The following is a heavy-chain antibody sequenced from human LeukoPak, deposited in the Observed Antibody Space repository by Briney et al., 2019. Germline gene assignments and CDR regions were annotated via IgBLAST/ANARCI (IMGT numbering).Heavy chain of an antibody. V-gene: IGHV3-23*01. CDR3: AQADTITMIVVVVGALY. D-gene: IGHD3-22*01. J-gene: IGHJ4*02. CDR2: ISGSGGST. CDR1: GFTFSSYA. Sequence: GGSLRLSCAASGFTFSSYAMSWVRQAPGKGLEWVSAISGSGGSTYYADSVKGRFTISRDNSKNTLYLPMNSLRAEDTAVYYCAQADTITMIVVVVGALYWGQGTLVTVSS.